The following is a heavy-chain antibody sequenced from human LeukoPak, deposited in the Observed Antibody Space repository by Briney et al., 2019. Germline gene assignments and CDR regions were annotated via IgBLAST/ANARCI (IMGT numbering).Heavy chain of an antibody. J-gene: IGHJ4*02. Sequence: MASETLSLTCTVSGGSISSSSYYWGWIRQPPGKGLEWIGSIYHSGSTYYNPSLKSRVTISVDTSKNQFSLKLSSVTAADTAVYYCARGTFHPTVPHFDYWGQGTLVTVSS. V-gene: IGHV4-39*07. D-gene: IGHD4-17*01. CDR3: ARGTFHPTVPHFDY. CDR2: IYHSGST. CDR1: GGSISSSSYY.